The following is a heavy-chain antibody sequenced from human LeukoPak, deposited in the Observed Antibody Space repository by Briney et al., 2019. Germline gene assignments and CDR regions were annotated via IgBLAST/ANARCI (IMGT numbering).Heavy chain of an antibody. CDR3: ARAYSGYFGGDAFDI. CDR2: INHSGST. CDR1: GGSFSGYY. D-gene: IGHD5-12*01. Sequence: PSETLSLTCAVYGGSFSGYYWSWIRQPPGKGLEWIGEINHSGSTNYNPSLKSRVTISVDTSKNQFSLKLSSVTAADTAVYYCARAYSGYFGGDAFDIWGQGTMVTVSS. V-gene: IGHV4-34*01. J-gene: IGHJ3*02.